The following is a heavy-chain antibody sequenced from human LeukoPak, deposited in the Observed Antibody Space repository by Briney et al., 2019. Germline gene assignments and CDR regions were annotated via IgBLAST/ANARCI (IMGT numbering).Heavy chain of an antibody. CDR1: GFTFSRYW. J-gene: IGHJ3*01. CDR2: IDSDGSST. D-gene: IGHD6-13*01. Sequence: PGGSLRLSCAASGFTFSRYWMHWVRQAPGKGLVWVSRIDSDGSSTGYTDSVKGRFTISRDNAKNTLYLQMNSLRAEDTAGYYCAGGISATGGGWGQGTMVTVSS. V-gene: IGHV3-74*01. CDR3: AGGISATGGG.